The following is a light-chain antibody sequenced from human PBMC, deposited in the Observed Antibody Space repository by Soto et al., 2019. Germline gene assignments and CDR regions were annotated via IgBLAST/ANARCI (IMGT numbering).Light chain of an antibody. J-gene: IGKJ5*01. Sequence: EIVMTQSPATLSVSPGERATLSCRASQSISYNLAWYQQKPGQAPRVLIYSASTRATGIPARFSGSGSGTEFTLTISSLQSEDFAVYYCQQYNNWPPITLGQGTRLEIK. CDR3: QQYNNWPPIT. CDR2: SAS. CDR1: QSISYN. V-gene: IGKV3-15*01.